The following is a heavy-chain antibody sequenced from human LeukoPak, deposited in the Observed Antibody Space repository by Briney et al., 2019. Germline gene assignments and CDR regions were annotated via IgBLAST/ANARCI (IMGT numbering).Heavy chain of an antibody. D-gene: IGHD2-8*02. CDR3: ATYRQVLLPFES. CDR2: IIPIFGAA. V-gene: IGHV1-69*01. Sequence: SVKVSCKASGGTFTSYAISWVRQAPGQGLEWMGGIIPIFGAANYAQKFQGRVTITADESTSTAYMELSSLRSEDTAVYYCATYRQVLLPFESWGQGTLVTVSS. CDR1: GGTFTSYA. J-gene: IGHJ4*02.